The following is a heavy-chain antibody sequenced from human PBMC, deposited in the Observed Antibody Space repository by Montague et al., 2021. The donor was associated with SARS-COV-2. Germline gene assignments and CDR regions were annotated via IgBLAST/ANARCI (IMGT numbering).Heavy chain of an antibody. J-gene: IGHJ6*03. CDR2: INHGGST. Sequence: SETLSLTCAVYGGSFSGNYWNWIRQPPGKGLEWIGEINHGGSTNYNPSLKSRLTISADTFKNQFSLKLTSVAAADTAVYYCARLRDGVVPSPILGVGPYYSYYYMDVWGKGTTVTVSS. D-gene: IGHD3-10*01. V-gene: IGHV4-34*01. CDR1: GGSFSGNY. CDR3: ARLRDGVVPSPILGVGPYYSYYYMDV.